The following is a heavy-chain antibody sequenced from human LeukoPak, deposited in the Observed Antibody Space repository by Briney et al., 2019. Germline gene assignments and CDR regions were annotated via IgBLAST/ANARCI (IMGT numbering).Heavy chain of an antibody. D-gene: IGHD6-19*01. J-gene: IGHJ4*02. CDR3: ARAVPGTENFDN. V-gene: IGHV3-30*04. CDR2: ISHDGRER. Sequence: GGSLRLSCAASGFTFSSYAMHWVRQAPVKGLDWVAVISHDGRERFYADSVKGRFTISRDNSKNTLYLQMNSLRPEGTAVYYCARAVPGTENFDNWGQGTLVPVSS. CDR1: GFTFSSYA.